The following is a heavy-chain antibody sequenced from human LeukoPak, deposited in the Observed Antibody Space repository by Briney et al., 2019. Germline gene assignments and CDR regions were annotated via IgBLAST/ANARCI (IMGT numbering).Heavy chain of an antibody. D-gene: IGHD3-9*01. V-gene: IGHV3-66*01. CDR2: IYSGGST. CDR1: EFTVSSNY. J-gene: IGHJ3*02. CDR3: ARSGTVLRYFDWLPKNAFDI. Sequence: GGSLRLSCAASEFTVSSNYMSWVRQAPGKGLEWVSVIYSGGSTYYADSVKGRFTISRDNSKNTLYLQMNSLRAEDTAVYYCARSGTVLRYFDWLPKNAFDIWGQGTMVTVSS.